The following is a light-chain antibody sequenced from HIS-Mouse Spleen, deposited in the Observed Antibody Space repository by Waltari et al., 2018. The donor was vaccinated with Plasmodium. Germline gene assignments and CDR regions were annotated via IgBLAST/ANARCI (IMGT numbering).Light chain of an antibody. CDR3: CSYAGSYTVV. J-gene: IGLJ2*01. CDR2: DVS. Sequence: QSALTQPPSLSGSPGHSVTIPCTGTSSDVGGYNYVSWYQQHPGKAPKLMIYDVSKRPSGVPDRFSGSKSGNTASLTISGLQAEDEADYYCCSYAGSYTVVFGGGTKLTVL. V-gene: IGLV2-11*01. CDR1: SSDVGGYNY.